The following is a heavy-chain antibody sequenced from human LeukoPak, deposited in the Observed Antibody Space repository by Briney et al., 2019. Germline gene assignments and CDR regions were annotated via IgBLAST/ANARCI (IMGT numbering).Heavy chain of an antibody. CDR1: GGSISSYY. Sequence: PSETLSLTCTVSGGSISSYYWGWIRQPPGKGLEWIGSIYYSGSTYYNPSLKSRVTISIDTSKNQFSLKLSSVTAADTAVYYCARDFWSGYFDYWGQGTLVTVSS. CDR3: ARDFWSGYFDY. CDR2: IYYSGST. V-gene: IGHV4-39*02. J-gene: IGHJ4*02. D-gene: IGHD3-3*01.